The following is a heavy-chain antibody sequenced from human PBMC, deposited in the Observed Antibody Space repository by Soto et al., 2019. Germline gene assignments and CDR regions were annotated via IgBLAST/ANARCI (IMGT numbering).Heavy chain of an antibody. CDR2: INSDGSST. CDR1: GFTFSSYW. J-gene: IGHJ6*02. Sequence: GGSMRLSCAASGFTFSSYWMHWVRKAPGKGLVWVSRINSDGSSTSYADYVKGRFTISRDNAKNSLYLQMYSLSADDTAVYYCAGSGYYHNSGMDVWGQGTTVTVSS. D-gene: IGHD3-22*01. CDR3: AGSGYYHNSGMDV. V-gene: IGHV3-74*01.